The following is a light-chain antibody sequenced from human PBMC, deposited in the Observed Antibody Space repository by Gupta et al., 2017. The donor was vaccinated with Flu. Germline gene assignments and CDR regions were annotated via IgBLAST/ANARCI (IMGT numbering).Light chain of an antibody. CDR2: GAS. V-gene: IGKV3-20*01. CDR3: QQDGCSPRT. CDR1: QTLTSDF. J-gene: IGKJ1*01. Sequence: EIVLTQSPGTLSLFPGERATLSCRASQTLTSDFLGWYQQKPGQAPRFLIYGASNRAAGIPDRFSGSGSGTDFTLTISRLEPDDFAVYCCQQDGCSPRTFGQGTTVDIK.